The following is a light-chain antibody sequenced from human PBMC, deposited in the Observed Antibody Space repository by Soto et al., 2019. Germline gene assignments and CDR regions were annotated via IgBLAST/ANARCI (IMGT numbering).Light chain of an antibody. CDR3: SSYAGTLAV. J-gene: IGLJ2*01. Sequence: QSVLTQPPSASGSPGQSVTISCTGTSSDIGGYNYVSWYQQHPDKAPKLIIYEVIKRPSGVPDRFSGSKSGNTASLTVSGLQAEDEADYYCSSYAGTLAVFGGGTKLTVL. CDR2: EVI. V-gene: IGLV2-8*01. CDR1: SSDIGGYNY.